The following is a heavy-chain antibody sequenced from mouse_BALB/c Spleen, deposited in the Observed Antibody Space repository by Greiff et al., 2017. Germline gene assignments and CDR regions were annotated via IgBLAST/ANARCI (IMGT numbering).Heavy chain of an antibody. CDR1: GFAFSSYD. J-gene: IGHJ4*01. CDR3: ARQEYGDAMDY. V-gene: IGHV5-12-1*01. CDR2: ISSGGGST. D-gene: IGHD2-10*02. Sequence: EVMLVESGGGLVKPGGSLKLSCAASGFAFSSYDMSWVRQTPEKRLEWVAYISSGGGSTYYPDTVKGRFTISRDNAKNTLYLQMSSLKSEDTAMYYCARQEYGDAMDYWGQGTSVTVSS.